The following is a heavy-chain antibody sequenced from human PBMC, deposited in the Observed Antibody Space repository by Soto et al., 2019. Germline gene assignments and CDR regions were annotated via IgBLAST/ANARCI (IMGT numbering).Heavy chain of an antibody. J-gene: IGHJ4*02. D-gene: IGHD5-18*01. CDR1: GGTFSSYA. CDR2: IIPIFGTA. Sequence: SVKVSCKASGGTFSSYAISWVRQAPGQGLEWIGGIIPIFGTANYAQKFQGRVTITADESTSTAYMELSSLRSEDTAVYYCAGEGIANSYGYWPFDYWGQGTLVTVS. V-gene: IGHV1-69*13. CDR3: AGEGIANSYGYWPFDY.